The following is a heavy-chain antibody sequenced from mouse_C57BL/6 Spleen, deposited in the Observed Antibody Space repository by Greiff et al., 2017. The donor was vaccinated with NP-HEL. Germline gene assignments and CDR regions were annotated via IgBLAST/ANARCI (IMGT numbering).Heavy chain of an antibody. D-gene: IGHD1-1*01. CDR3: ARRGTTVGGAY. Sequence: QVQLQQPGAELVRPGSSVKLSCKASGYTFTSYWMDWVKQRPGQGLEWIGNIYPSDSATHYNQKFKDKATLTVDKSSSTASVQLSSLTSEDSAFYCCARRGTTVGGAYWGQGTLVTVSA. CDR2: IYPSDSAT. V-gene: IGHV1-61*01. CDR1: GYTFTSYW. J-gene: IGHJ3*01.